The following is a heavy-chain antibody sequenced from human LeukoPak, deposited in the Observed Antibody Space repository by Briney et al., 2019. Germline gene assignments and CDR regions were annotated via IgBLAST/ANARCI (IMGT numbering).Heavy chain of an antibody. CDR1: GYTFTSYD. Sequence: ASVKVSCKASGYTFTSYDINWVGLATGHRLEWMGWINPNSVNTGYAQKFQGRVTMTRDTSISTAFLELTTLRPADTAVYYCARGPPPYCSGDSCYSFLYFHHWGQGTLVTVSS. CDR2: INPNSVNT. D-gene: IGHD2-15*01. CDR3: ARGPPPYCSGDSCYSFLYFHH. J-gene: IGHJ1*01. V-gene: IGHV1-8*01.